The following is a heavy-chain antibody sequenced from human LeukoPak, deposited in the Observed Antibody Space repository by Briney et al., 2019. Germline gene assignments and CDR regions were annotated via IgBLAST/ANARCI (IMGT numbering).Heavy chain of an antibody. J-gene: IGHJ6*03. V-gene: IGHV3-11*01. D-gene: IGHD2-2*01. Sequence: GGSLRPSCAASGFTFSDYYMSWIRQAPGKGLEWVSYISSNGGTIYYADSVKGRFTISRDNAKNSLYLQMNSLRAEVTAVYYCARVVPAAMPNYYYYYMDVWGKGTTVTISS. CDR2: ISSNGGTI. CDR3: ARVVPAAMPNYYYYYMDV. CDR1: GFTFSDYY.